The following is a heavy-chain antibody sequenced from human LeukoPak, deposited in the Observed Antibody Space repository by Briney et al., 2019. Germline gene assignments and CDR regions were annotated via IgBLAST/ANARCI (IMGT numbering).Heavy chain of an antibody. J-gene: IGHJ5*02. D-gene: IGHD3-10*01. Sequence: GASVKVSCKASGYTFTSYGISWVRQAPGQGLEWMGWISAYNGNTNYAQKLQGRVTMTTDTSTSTAYMELRSLRSDDTAVYYCARVHTMVRGVITLNWFDPWGQGTLVTVSS. CDR3: ARVHTMVRGVITLNWFDP. CDR1: GYTFTSYG. V-gene: IGHV1-18*01. CDR2: ISAYNGNT.